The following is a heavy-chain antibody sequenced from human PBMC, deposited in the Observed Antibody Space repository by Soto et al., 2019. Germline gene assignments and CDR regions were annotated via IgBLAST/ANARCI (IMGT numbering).Heavy chain of an antibody. CDR2: ISSSSSYI. Sequence: GGSLRLSCAASGFTFSSYSMNWVRQAPGKGLEWVSSISSSSSYIYYADSVKGRFTISRDNAKNSLYLQMNSLRAEDTAVYCCASTLNPRGSDYWGQGTLVTVSS. D-gene: IGHD3-10*01. V-gene: IGHV3-21*01. CDR3: ASTLNPRGSDY. J-gene: IGHJ4*02. CDR1: GFTFSSYS.